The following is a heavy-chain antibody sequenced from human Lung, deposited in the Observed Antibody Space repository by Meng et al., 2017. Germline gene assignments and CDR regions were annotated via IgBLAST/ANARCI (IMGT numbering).Heavy chain of an antibody. CDR1: GFTFSSYS. Sequence: GGSLRLSCAASGFTFSSYSMNWVRQAPGKGLEWVSSISSSSSYIYYADSVKGRFTISRDNAKNPLYLQMNSLRAEDTAVYYCASFDYLYYYYGMDVWGQGTMVTVSS. D-gene: IGHD3-9*01. CDR2: ISSSSSYI. J-gene: IGHJ6*02. V-gene: IGHV3-21*01. CDR3: ASFDYLYYYYGMDV.